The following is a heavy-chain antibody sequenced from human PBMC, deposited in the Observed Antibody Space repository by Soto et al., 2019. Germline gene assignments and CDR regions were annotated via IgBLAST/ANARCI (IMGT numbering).Heavy chain of an antibody. J-gene: IGHJ4*02. D-gene: IGHD3-16*01. CDR2: ISGSGGST. CDR1: GFTFSSYA. V-gene: IGHV3-23*01. CDR3: ANARFDYDYVWVD. Sequence: PGGSLRLSCAASGFTFSSYAMSWVRQAPGEGLEWVSAISGSGGSTYYADSVKGRFTISRDNSKNTLYLQMNSLRAEDTAVYYCANARFDYDYVWVDGGQGTLVTVSS.